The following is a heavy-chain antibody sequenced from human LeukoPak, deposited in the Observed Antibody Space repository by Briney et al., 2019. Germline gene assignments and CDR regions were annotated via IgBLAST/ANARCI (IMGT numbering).Heavy chain of an antibody. V-gene: IGHV3-11*06. J-gene: IGHJ4*02. CDR3: SRDPRRLDY. CDR1: GFTFSDYY. Sequence: GGCLRLSCGASGFTFSDYYMTWMRQAPGKGREWVSYISPDSTDIKYADSVKGRFTISRDNAKKSLYLQMNSLRADDTAVYYCSRDPRRLDYWGQGTLVTVSS. CDR2: ISPDSTDI.